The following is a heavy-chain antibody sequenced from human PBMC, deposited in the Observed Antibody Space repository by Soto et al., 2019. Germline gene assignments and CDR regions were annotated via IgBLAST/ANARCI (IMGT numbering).Heavy chain of an antibody. J-gene: IGHJ4*01. CDR2: ISFSGAT. V-gene: IGHV4-59*02. CDR3: ARYRRDGYKIYFES. CDR1: GVSVPPYF. Sequence: SPACTVSGVSVPPYFWDWMPQTQGKGLEWIGSISFSGATYSNPSLKGRAALSVDTSENHLSLTLNSVTSADTAVYFCARYRRDGYKIYFESWGHGNPVTVYS. D-gene: IGHD5-12*01.